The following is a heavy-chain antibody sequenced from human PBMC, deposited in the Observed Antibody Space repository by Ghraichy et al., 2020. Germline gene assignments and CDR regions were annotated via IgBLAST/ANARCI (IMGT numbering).Heavy chain of an antibody. V-gene: IGHV3-23*01. CDR1: GFTSSSFA. J-gene: IGHJ4*02. Sequence: GGSLRLSCKVSGFTSSSFAMAWVRQAPGKGLEWVSSITGSGVNINYADSVKGRFTVSRDNSRNTVFLQMNSLRAEDTAVYYCARVPGPVTTSGIDYWGQGTLVTVS. D-gene: IGHD4-17*01. CDR3: ARVPGPVTTSGIDY. CDR2: ITGSGVNI.